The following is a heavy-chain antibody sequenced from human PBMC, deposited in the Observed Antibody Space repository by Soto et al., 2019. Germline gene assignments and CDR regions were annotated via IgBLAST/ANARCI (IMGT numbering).Heavy chain of an antibody. J-gene: IGHJ4*02. CDR2: INHSGST. D-gene: IGHD6-6*01. CDR3: ARGPFSNIAARPSLTSAGVGDPGFDY. CDR1: GGSFSGYY. V-gene: IGHV4-34*01. Sequence: PSETLSLTCAVYGGSFSGYYWSWIRQPPGKGLEWIGEINHSGSTNYNPSLKSRVTISVDTSKNQFSLKLSSVTAADTAVYYCARGPFSNIAARPSLTSAGVGDPGFDYWGQGTLVTVSS.